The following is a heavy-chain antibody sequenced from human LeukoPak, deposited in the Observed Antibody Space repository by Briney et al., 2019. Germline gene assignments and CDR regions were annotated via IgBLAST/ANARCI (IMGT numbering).Heavy chain of an antibody. V-gene: IGHV1-2*02. CDR3: ARKRWLRP. Sequence: ASVKVSCKASGYTFIDYYMHWVRQAPGQGLEWMGWINPNSGDTNYAQKFQGRVTMTRDTSISTAYMELSRLRSDDTAVYYCARKRWLRPWGQGTLVTVSS. CDR2: INPNSGDT. CDR1: GYTFIDYY. J-gene: IGHJ5*02. D-gene: IGHD5-24*01.